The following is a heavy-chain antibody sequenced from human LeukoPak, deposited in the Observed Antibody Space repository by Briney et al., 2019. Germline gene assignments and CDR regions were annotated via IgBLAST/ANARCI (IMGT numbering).Heavy chain of an antibody. CDR1: GGTFSSYA. V-gene: IGHV1-69*05. Sequence: GASVKVSCKASGGTFSSYAISWVRQAPGQGLEWMGGIIPIFGTANYAQKFQGRVTITTDESTSTAYMELSGLRSEDTAVYYCARVKEYSSSWYLGYWGQGTLVTVSS. CDR3: ARVKEYSSSWYLGY. J-gene: IGHJ4*02. D-gene: IGHD6-13*01. CDR2: IIPIFGTA.